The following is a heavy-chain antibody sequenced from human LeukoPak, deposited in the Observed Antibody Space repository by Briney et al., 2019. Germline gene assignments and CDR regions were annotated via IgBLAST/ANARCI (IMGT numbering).Heavy chain of an antibody. J-gene: IGHJ4*02. Sequence: GGSLRLSCAASGFTFDDYGMSWVRQAPGKGLEWVTVISYDESKKYYADSVKGRFTISRDNSKNTVYLQMNSLRAEDTAVYYCANTYYAFWSGSFWGQGTLVTVSS. CDR3: ANTYYAFWSGSF. CDR1: GFTFDDYG. D-gene: IGHD3-3*01. CDR2: ISYDESKK. V-gene: IGHV3-30*18.